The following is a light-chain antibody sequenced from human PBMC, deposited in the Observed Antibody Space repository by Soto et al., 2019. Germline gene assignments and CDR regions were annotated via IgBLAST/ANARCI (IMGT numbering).Light chain of an antibody. CDR2: GES. CDR1: QSITTY. V-gene: IGKV1-39*01. CDR3: QQSYTTPPT. Sequence: DIQMTQSPSSLSASVGDRVTITCQASQSITTYLNWYQQKSGKAPRLLIYGESSLQSGVPSRFSGSGFGTDFTLTISSLQPEDFATYYCQQSYTTPPTFGGGTKVEIK. J-gene: IGKJ4*01.